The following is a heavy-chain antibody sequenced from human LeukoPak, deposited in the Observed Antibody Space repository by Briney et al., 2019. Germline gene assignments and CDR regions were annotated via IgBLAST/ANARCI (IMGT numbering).Heavy chain of an antibody. D-gene: IGHD3-16*01. CDR3: ARTSFRAFDL. J-gene: IGHJ3*01. CDR2: IYPGDSDT. CDR1: GYSFSTYW. V-gene: IGHV5-51*01. Sequence: GESLKISCKGSGYSFSTYWIGWVRQMPGKGLEWMGIIYPGDSDTRYSPSFQGQVIISVDKSISTASLQWSSVKASDTDIYYFARTSFRAFDLWGQGTMVTVSS.